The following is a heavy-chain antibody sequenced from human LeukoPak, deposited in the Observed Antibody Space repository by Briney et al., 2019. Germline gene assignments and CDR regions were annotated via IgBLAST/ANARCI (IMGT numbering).Heavy chain of an antibody. CDR3: AGNTYGYRYYFDY. J-gene: IGHJ4*02. CDR1: GGSMSSHY. V-gene: IGHV4-59*11. D-gene: IGHD5-18*01. Sequence: SETLSLTCTVSGGSMSSHYWSWIRQPPGKGLEWIGYIHYSESTNYNPSLKSRVTISVDTSKNQYSLKMNYVTAADTAVYYCAGNTYGYRYYFDYWGQGSLVTVSS. CDR2: IHYSEST.